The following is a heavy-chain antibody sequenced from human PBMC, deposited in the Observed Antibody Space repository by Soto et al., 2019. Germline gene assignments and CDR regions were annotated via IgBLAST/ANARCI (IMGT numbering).Heavy chain of an antibody. CDR1: GGSISSGDYY. V-gene: IGHV4-30-4*01. J-gene: IGHJ6*02. CDR2: IYYSGST. CDR3: ARARRYYYYGMDV. Sequence: SETLSLTCTVSGGSISSGDYYWSWIRQPPGKGLEWIGYIYYSGSTYYNPSLKSRVTISVDTSKNQFSLKLSSVTAADTAVYYCARARRYYYYGMDVWGQGTTVTVSS.